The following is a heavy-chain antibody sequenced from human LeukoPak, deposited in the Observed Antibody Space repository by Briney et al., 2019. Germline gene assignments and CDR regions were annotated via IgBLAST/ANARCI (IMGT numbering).Heavy chain of an antibody. CDR3: ARGDPHADL. CDR2: ITISGQTK. CDR1: GFAFSTYE. J-gene: IGHJ5*02. Sequence: GGSLRLSCAASGFAFSTYEMSWVRQAPGKGLEWIADITISGQTKNYADSVKGRFTISRDNAMSLLYLQMNSLRVEDTGVFYCARGDPHADLWGQGTLVTVSS. V-gene: IGHV3-48*03.